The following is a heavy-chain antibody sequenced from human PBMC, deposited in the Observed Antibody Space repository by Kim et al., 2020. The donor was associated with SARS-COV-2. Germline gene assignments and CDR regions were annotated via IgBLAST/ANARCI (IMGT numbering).Heavy chain of an antibody. Sequence: GESLKISCKGSGYAFANYWIGWVRRMPGKGLEWMGIIFPGDSETRYSPSFQGQVTMSADKSIKTAYLQWRSLKASDTAMYYCARLLGYCSSISCYNLGENWFDPWGQGTLVTVSS. D-gene: IGHD2-2*02. CDR1: GYAFANYW. J-gene: IGHJ5*02. V-gene: IGHV5-51*01. CDR3: ARLLGYCSSISCYNLGENWFDP. CDR2: IFPGDSET.